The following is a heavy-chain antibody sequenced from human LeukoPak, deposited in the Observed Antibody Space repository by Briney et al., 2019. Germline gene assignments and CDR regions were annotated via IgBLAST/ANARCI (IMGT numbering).Heavy chain of an antibody. Sequence: GGSLRLSCAASGFTFSSYEMNWVRQAPGKGLEWVSYISSSGSTIYYADSVKGRFTISRDNSKNTLYLQMNSLRAEDTAVYYCARCTTGRTFGSLREIKRSREIDYWGQGTLVTVSS. D-gene: IGHD1-1*01. V-gene: IGHV3-48*03. CDR3: ARCTTGRTFGSLREIKRSREIDY. J-gene: IGHJ4*02. CDR2: ISSSGSTI. CDR1: GFTFSSYE.